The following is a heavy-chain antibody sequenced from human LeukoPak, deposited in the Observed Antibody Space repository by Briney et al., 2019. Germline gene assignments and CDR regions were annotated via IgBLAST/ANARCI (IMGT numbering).Heavy chain of an antibody. D-gene: IGHD4-11*01. CDR2: IYYSGST. CDR3: AREENNYPPLDAFDI. Sequence: PSETLSLTCTVSGGSISSSSYYWGWIRQPPGKGLEWIGSIYYSGSTNYNPSLKSRVTISVDTSKNQFSLKLSSVTAADTAVYYCAREENNYPPLDAFDIWGQGTMVTVSS. V-gene: IGHV4-39*07. J-gene: IGHJ3*02. CDR1: GGSISSSSYY.